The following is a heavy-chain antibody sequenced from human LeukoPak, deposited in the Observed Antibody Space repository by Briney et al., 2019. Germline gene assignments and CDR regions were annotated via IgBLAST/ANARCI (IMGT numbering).Heavy chain of an antibody. V-gene: IGHV4-34*01. CDR2: INHSGST. CDR3: ARRGYYGSGSPVGY. D-gene: IGHD3-10*01. J-gene: IGHJ4*02. Sequence: SETLSLTCAVYGGSFSGYYWSWIRQPPGKGLEWIGEINHSGSTNYNPSLKSRVTISVDTSKNQFSLKLSSVTAADTAVYYCARRGYYGSGSPVGYWGQGTLVTVSS. CDR1: GGSFSGYY.